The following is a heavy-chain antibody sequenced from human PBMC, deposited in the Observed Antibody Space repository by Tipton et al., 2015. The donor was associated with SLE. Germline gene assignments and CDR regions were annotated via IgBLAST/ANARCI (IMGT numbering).Heavy chain of an antibody. J-gene: IGHJ5*02. V-gene: IGHV3-33*03. CDR3: ARGPDYGSRTDYLDP. CDR2: IYYDGSNT. D-gene: IGHD3-10*01. Sequence: SLRLSCAASGFSFSNYGMHWVRQAAGKGLEWVAFIYYDGSNTYYADSVKGRFTISRDNAKNSLYLQMNSLRDEDTAVYYCARGPDYGSRTDYLDPWGQGILVTVSS. CDR1: GFSFSNYG.